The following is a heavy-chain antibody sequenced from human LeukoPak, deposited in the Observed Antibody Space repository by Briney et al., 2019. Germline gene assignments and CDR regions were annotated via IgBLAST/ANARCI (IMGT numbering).Heavy chain of an antibody. J-gene: IGHJ3*02. D-gene: IGHD2-21*01. CDR2: IKADGSVK. Sequence: GGSLRLSCAASEFTFSTFWMSWVRQAPGKGLEWVANIKADGSVKHYVDPVEGRFSISRDNARSSLYLQMNSLRAEDTAVYYCVRDSDYQRNSGGLYAHYDALDIWGHGTMVTVPS. CDR1: EFTFSTFW. CDR3: VRDSDYQRNSGGLYAHYDALDI. V-gene: IGHV3-7*01.